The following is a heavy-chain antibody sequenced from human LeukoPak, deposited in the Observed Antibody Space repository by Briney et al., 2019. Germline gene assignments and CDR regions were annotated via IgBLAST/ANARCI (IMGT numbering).Heavy chain of an antibody. Sequence: QPGGSLRLSCAASGFTFSSYAMSWVRQAPGKGLEWVSAISGSGGSTYYADSVKGRFTISRDNSKNTLYLQMNSLRAEDMALYYCAKDWGSGWQEGAFDIWGQGTMVTVSS. CDR1: GFTFSSYA. D-gene: IGHD6-19*01. CDR3: AKDWGSGWQEGAFDI. CDR2: ISGSGGST. V-gene: IGHV3-23*01. J-gene: IGHJ3*02.